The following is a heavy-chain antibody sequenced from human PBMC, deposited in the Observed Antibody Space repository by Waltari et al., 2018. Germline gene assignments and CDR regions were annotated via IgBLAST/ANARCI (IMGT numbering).Heavy chain of an antibody. D-gene: IGHD3-3*01. V-gene: IGHV3-7*01. Sequence: EVQLVESGGGLVQPGGSLRLSCAASGFTFSTYWMSWVRQAPGKGREWVANIKQDGSETYYVGSVKGRFTISRDNAKNSLFLQMNSLRAEDTALYYCTRSGLRFLEWLDAFDIWGQGTMVTVSS. J-gene: IGHJ3*02. CDR1: GFTFSTYW. CDR3: TRSGLRFLEWLDAFDI. CDR2: IKQDGSET.